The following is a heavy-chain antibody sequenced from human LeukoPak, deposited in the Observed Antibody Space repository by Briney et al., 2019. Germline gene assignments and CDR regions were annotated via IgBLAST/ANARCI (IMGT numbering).Heavy chain of an antibody. CDR1: GYSFTSYW. Sequence: HGESLKISCKGSGYSFTSYWIGWVRQMPGKGLEWMGIIYPGDSDTRYSPSFQGQVTVSADKSISTAYLQWSSLKASDTAMYYCARSGYGSGTHNWFDPWGQGTRVTVSS. CDR3: ARSGYGSGTHNWFDP. V-gene: IGHV5-51*01. J-gene: IGHJ5*02. CDR2: IYPGDSDT. D-gene: IGHD3-10*01.